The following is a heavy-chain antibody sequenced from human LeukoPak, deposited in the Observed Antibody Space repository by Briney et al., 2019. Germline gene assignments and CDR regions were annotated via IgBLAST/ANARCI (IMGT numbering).Heavy chain of an antibody. CDR1: GFTVSSNY. Sequence: GGSLRLSCAASGFTVSSNYMTWVRQAPGKGLEWVSIIYGGSSTYYADSVKGRFTISRDNSKNTLYLQMNSLRDEDTAVYYCARGITIFSGALYWGQGTLVTVSS. J-gene: IGHJ4*02. D-gene: IGHD3-9*01. V-gene: IGHV3-66*01. CDR3: ARGITIFSGALY. CDR2: IYGGSST.